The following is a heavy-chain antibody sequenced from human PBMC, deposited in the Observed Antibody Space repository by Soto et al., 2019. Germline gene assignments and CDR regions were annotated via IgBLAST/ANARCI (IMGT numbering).Heavy chain of an antibody. CDR2: INPNSGGT. D-gene: IGHD2-15*01. CDR3: ARQIGGGSFNSYYDCYGMDV. Sequence: QVQLVQSGAEVKKPGASVKVSCKASGYTFTGYYMHWVRQAPGQGLEWMGWINPNSGGTNYAQKFQGWVIMTRDPSIRTAGMERGRLRSDDTAVYYCARQIGGGSFNSYYDCYGMDVWGQGTTVTVSS. J-gene: IGHJ6*02. V-gene: IGHV1-2*04. CDR1: GYTFTGYY.